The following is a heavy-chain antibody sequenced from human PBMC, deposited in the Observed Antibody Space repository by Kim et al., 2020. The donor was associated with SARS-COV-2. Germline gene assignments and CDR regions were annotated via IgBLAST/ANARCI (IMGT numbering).Heavy chain of an antibody. Sequence: ASVKVSCKASGYTFTSYGISWVRQAPGQGLEWMGWISAYNGNTNYAQKLQGRVTMTTDTSTSTAYMELRSLRSDDTAVYYCAITPSGYILRKNDYWGQGTLVTVSS. J-gene: IGHJ4*02. CDR3: AITPSGYILRKNDY. CDR1: GYTFTSYG. V-gene: IGHV1-18*04. CDR2: ISAYNGNT. D-gene: IGHD6-13*01.